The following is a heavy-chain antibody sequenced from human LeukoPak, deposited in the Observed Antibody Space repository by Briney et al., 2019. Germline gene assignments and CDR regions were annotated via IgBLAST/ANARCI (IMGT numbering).Heavy chain of an antibody. D-gene: IGHD3-3*01. J-gene: IGHJ4*02. CDR3: ARDGPLAAYDFWSGYYY. Sequence: SETLSLTCTVSGGSISSYYWSWIRQPPGKGLEWIGYIYYSGSTNYNPSLKSRVTISVDTSKNQFSLKLSSVTAADTAVYYCARDGPLAAYDFWSGYYYWGQGTLVTVSS. CDR2: IYYSGST. V-gene: IGHV4-59*01. CDR1: GGSISSYY.